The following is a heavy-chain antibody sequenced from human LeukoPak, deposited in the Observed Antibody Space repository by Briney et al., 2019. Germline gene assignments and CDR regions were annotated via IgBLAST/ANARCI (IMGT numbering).Heavy chain of an antibody. CDR3: AIDGASGGLGGMDV. CDR1: GLTFNRYG. Sequence: GRSLRLSCVASGLTFNRYGMHWARQAPGKRLEWVAVVWYDGSKRYYADSVKGRFTISREDSKNTLYLQMNSLRAEDTAIYYCAIDGASGGLGGMDVWGQGTTVTVSS. J-gene: IGHJ6*02. D-gene: IGHD6-19*01. CDR2: VWYDGSKR. V-gene: IGHV3-33*01.